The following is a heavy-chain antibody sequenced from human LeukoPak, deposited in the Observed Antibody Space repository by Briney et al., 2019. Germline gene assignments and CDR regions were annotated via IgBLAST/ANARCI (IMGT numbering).Heavy chain of an antibody. CDR1: GYTFTSYD. CDR2: MNPNSGNT. V-gene: IGHV1-8*01. Sequence: RASVKVSCKASGYTFTSYDINWVRQATGQGLEWMGWMNPNSGNTGYAQKFQGRVTMTRNTSISTAYMELSGLRSEDTAVYYCAREILVGATHWFDPWGQGTLVTVSS. D-gene: IGHD1-26*01. J-gene: IGHJ5*02. CDR3: AREILVGATHWFDP.